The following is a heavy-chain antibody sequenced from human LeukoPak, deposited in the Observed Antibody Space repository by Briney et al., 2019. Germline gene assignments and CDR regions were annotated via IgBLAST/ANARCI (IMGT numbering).Heavy chain of an antibody. CDR2: INPNSGGT. Sequence: ASVKVSCKASGYTFTGYYMHWVRQAPGQGLEWMGWINPNSGGTNYAQKFQGRVTMTRDTSISTAYMELSSLRSEDTAVYYCATAITMVRGVPFDYWGQGTLVTVSS. D-gene: IGHD3-10*01. CDR3: ATAITMVRGVPFDY. J-gene: IGHJ4*02. CDR1: GYTFTGYY. V-gene: IGHV1-2*02.